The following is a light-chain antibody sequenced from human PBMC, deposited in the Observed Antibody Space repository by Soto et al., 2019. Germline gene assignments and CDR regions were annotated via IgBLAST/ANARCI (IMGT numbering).Light chain of an antibody. Sequence: AIRMTQSPSSLSACTGDRVTITCRASQGISSYLAWYQQKPGKAPKLLIYAASTLQSGVPSRFSGSGSGTDFTLTISRLQSEDFATYYCQQYYSYPRTFGQGTKVEIK. V-gene: IGKV1-8*01. J-gene: IGKJ1*01. CDR3: QQYYSYPRT. CDR1: QGISSY. CDR2: AAS.